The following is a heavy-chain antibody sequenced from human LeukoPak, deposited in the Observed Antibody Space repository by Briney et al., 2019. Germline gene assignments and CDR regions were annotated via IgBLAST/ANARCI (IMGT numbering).Heavy chain of an antibody. D-gene: IGHD6-19*01. CDR2: IYYSGST. CDR3: ATISSGLLGVY. V-gene: IGHV4-39*01. Sequence: SETLSLTCTVSGGSISSSCYYWGWIRQPPGKGLEWIGSIYYSGSTYYNRSLKSRVTISVDTSKNEFSVKLSAVTAADTAVYYCATISSGLLGVYWGQGTLVTVSS. J-gene: IGHJ4*02. CDR1: GGSISSSCYY.